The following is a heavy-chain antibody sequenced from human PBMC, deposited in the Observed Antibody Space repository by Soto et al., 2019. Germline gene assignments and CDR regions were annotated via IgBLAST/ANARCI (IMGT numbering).Heavy chain of an antibody. D-gene: IGHD3-22*01. J-gene: IGHJ4*02. CDR1: GGSISSYY. V-gene: IGHV4-59*01. Sequence: SETLSLTCTFSGGSISSYYWSWIRQPPGKGLEWIGYIYYSGSTNYNPSLKSRVTISVDTSKNQFSLKLSSVTAADTAVYYCAREGRGDYYDSSGYPLPDYFDYWGQGTLVTVSS. CDR3: AREGRGDYYDSSGYPLPDYFDY. CDR2: IYYSGST.